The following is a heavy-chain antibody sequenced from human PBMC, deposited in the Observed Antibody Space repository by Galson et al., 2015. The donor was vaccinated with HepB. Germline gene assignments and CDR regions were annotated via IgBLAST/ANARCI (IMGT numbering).Heavy chain of an antibody. Sequence: QSGAEVKKPGESLKISCKGSGYNFANYWIAWVRQMPGKGLEWMGIIYPGDSETEYSPSFQGRVTISADKSISTAYLQWSGLKSSDSAMYYCARPSGIAAGGNAFNIWGQGTMVTVSS. D-gene: IGHD6-13*01. J-gene: IGHJ3*02. CDR1: GYNFANYW. V-gene: IGHV5-51*03. CDR2: IYPGDSET. CDR3: ARPSGIAAGGNAFNI.